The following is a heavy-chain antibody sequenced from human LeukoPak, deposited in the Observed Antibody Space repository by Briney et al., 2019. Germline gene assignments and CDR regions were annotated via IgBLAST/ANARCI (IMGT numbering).Heavy chain of an antibody. CDR1: GGSISSSSYY. V-gene: IGHV4-39*01. D-gene: IGHD3-16*01. Sequence: PSETLSLTSTVSGGSISSSSYYWRWIRQPPGKGLEWVGSIYYRGSTYYNPSLKSRVTISVDTSKNQFSLKLSSVTAADTAVYYCATLAIWDGLLYWGQGTLVTVSS. CDR3: ATLAIWDGLLY. J-gene: IGHJ4*02. CDR2: IYYRGST.